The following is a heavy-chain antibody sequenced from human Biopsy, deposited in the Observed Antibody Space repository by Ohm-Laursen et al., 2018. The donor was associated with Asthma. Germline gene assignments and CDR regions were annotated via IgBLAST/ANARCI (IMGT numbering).Heavy chain of an antibody. D-gene: IGHD3-3*02. CDR1: GGMFGNYA. CDR3: ARPRTNRDILYYYYHMDV. J-gene: IGHJ6*02. Sequence: SVNLSCKAPGGMFGNYAISWVRHPPGLGLEWMGGISPIFGSSNYAQRFQGRVTITADIFTRTVYMELSGLRFDDTAIYYCARPRTNRDILYYYYHMDVWGQGTTVIVSS. CDR2: ISPIFGSS. V-gene: IGHV1-69*06.